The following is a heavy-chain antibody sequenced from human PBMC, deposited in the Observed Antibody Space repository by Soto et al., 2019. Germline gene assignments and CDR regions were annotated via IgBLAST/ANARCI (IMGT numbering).Heavy chain of an antibody. J-gene: IGHJ5*02. Sequence: QVHLVQSGGGVKPPGASVIVSCKTSGYSFTTYGISWVRQAPGQGLEWMGWISVYSGATTYAHNFRDRVTMSTDTLTATAHLDLRNLTSDDTAVYYCARGGGVNAIWNPWGQGTLVIVSS. V-gene: IGHV1-18*01. CDR3: ARGGGVNAIWNP. D-gene: IGHD2-21*01. CDR2: ISVYSGAT. CDR1: GYSFTTYG.